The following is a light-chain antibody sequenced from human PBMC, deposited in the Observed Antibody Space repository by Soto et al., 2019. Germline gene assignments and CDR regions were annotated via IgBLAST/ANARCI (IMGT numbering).Light chain of an antibody. CDR2: EVS. J-gene: IGLJ1*01. CDR3: SSYTSSSTLNV. Sequence: SVLTQPASVSGFPLPSITNSSHGTSSDVGGYNYVSWYQQHPGKAPKLMIYEVSNRPSGVSNRFSGSKSGNTASLTISGLQAEDEADYYCSSYTSSSTLNVFGTGTKVTVL. V-gene: IGLV2-14*01. CDR1: SSDVGGYNY.